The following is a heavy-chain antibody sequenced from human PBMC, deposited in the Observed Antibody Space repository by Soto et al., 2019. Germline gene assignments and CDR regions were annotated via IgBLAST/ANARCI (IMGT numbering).Heavy chain of an antibody. J-gene: IGHJ4*02. V-gene: IGHV4-4*02. D-gene: IGHD6-19*01. CDR2: IYHSGSA. CDR1: GDSVSSNW. CDR3: ARGVSAVAGTYGY. Sequence: SETLSLTCVVSGDSVSSNWWIWVRQPPGKGLEWIGEIYHSGSANYNPSLNSRVTISVDKSKNQFSLKLSSVTAADTAVYYCARGVSAVAGTYGYWGQGTLVTVSS.